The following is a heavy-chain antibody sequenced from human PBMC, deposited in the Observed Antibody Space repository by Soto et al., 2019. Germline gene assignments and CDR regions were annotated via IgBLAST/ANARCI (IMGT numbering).Heavy chain of an antibody. Sequence: ASVKVFCKASGFTFTSSAMQWVRQAPGQGLEWMGWISAYNGNTNYAQKLQGRVTMTTDTSTSTAYMELRSLRSDDTAVYYCARENYDMLTGSYYYYYMNVWGKGTTVTVSS. J-gene: IGHJ6*03. V-gene: IGHV1-18*01. CDR1: GFTFTSSA. D-gene: IGHD3-9*01. CDR2: ISAYNGNT. CDR3: ARENYDMLTGSYYYYYMNV.